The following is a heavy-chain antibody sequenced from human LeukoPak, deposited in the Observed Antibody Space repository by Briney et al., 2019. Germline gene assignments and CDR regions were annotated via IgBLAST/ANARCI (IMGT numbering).Heavy chain of an antibody. D-gene: IGHD3-22*01. J-gene: IGHJ4*02. Sequence: ASVKVSCKASEYTFTSYYVHWVRQAPGQGLEWMGIINPSGGSTSYAQKFQGRVTMTRDMSTSTVYMELSSLRSEDTAVYYCARDYHYDSSGYYFDYWGQGTLVTVSS. V-gene: IGHV1-46*01. CDR1: EYTFTSYY. CDR3: ARDYHYDSSGYYFDY. CDR2: INPSGGST.